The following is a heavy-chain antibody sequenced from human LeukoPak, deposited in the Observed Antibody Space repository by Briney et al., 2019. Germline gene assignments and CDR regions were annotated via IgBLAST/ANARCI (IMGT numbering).Heavy chain of an antibody. Sequence: PGGSLRLSCAASAFTFNTYPMAWVRQAPGKGLEWVSLITDSGGRTYYADSVKGRFTISRDNSKNTLYLQMSNLRVEDTAIYYCAKERQTTTAFDSWGQGTLVTVSS. CDR3: AKERQTTTAFDS. CDR2: ITDSGGRT. CDR1: AFTFNTYP. V-gene: IGHV3-23*01. D-gene: IGHD4-17*01. J-gene: IGHJ4*02.